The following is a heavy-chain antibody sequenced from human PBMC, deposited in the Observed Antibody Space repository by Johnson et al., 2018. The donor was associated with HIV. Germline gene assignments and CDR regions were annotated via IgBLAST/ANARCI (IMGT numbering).Heavy chain of an antibody. J-gene: IGHJ3*02. Sequence: VQLVESGGGLVQPGGSLRLSCAASGFTVSRNYMSWVRQAPGKGLEWVSLIYSGGSTYYADSVKGRFTISRDNSKNTLYLQMGSLRVEDMAVYYCARGAAVSGTLVDPFDIWGRGTMVTVSS. CDR2: IYSGGST. CDR1: GFTVSRNY. D-gene: IGHD1-26*01. CDR3: ARGAAVSGTLVDPFDI. V-gene: IGHV3-66*01.